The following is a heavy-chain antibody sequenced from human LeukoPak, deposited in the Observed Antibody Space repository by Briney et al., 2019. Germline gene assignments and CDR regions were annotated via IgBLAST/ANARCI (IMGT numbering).Heavy chain of an antibody. J-gene: IGHJ5*02. D-gene: IGHD1-7*01. Sequence: GTSLRLSCAASGFTFSNYGMHWVRQAPGKGLEGVADVSSDGSIDYYADSLRGRFTVSRDNSKNTMFLQFNTLRPDDTAVYYCAREGMGTTFSAWFEPWGQGTLVTVSS. V-gene: IGHV3-30*03. CDR3: AREGMGTTFSAWFEP. CDR2: VSSDGSID. CDR1: GFTFSNYG.